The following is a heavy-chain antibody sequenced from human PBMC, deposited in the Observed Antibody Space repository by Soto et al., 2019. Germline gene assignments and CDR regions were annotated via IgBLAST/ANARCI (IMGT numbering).Heavy chain of an antibody. CDR1: VGSISSSSYY. CDR2: IYYSGST. D-gene: IGHD3-10*01. Sequence: LSLTFTVSVGSISSSSYYWGWIRQPPGKVLEWIGSIYYSGSTYYNPSLKSRVTISVDTSKNQFSLKLSSVTAADTAVYYCARHTGSGSYYKLSWWFDPWGHGTMVTV. CDR3: ARHTGSGSYYKLSWWFDP. V-gene: IGHV4-39*01. J-gene: IGHJ5*02.